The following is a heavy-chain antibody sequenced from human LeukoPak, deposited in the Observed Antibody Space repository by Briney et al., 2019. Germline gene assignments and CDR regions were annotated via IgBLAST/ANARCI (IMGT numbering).Heavy chain of an antibody. CDR1: GCSFTSYW. CDR3: ARLQYYYDSSGLGIDY. Sequence: GESLKISCKGSGCSFTSYWIGWVRQMPGKGLEWMGIIYPGDSDTRYSPSFQGQVTISADKSISTAYLQWSSLKASDTAMYYCARLQYYYDSSGLGIDYWGQGTLVTVSS. V-gene: IGHV5-51*01. J-gene: IGHJ4*02. CDR2: IYPGDSDT. D-gene: IGHD3-22*01.